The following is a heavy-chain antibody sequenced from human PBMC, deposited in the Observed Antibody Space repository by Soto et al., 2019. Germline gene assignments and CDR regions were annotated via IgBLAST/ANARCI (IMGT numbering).Heavy chain of an antibody. D-gene: IGHD1-26*01. CDR1: GGSISSSNW. CDR2: IYNSGST. V-gene: IGHV4-4*02. J-gene: IGHJ5*02. CDR3: ARDPTGRSYSPAGWFDP. Sequence: QVQLQESGPGLVKPSGTLSLTCAVSGGSISSSNWWRWVRHPPGKGLEWIGEIYNSGSTNYNPSLKSRVTISVDKSKNKFSLKLSSVTAADTAVYYCARDPTGRSYSPAGWFDPWGQGTLVTVSS.